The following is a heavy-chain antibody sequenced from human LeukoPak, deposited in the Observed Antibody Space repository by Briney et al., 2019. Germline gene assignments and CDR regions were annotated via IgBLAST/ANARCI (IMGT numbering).Heavy chain of an antibody. J-gene: IGHJ6*04. Sequence: GRSLRLSCAASGFTFSSYAMHWVRQAPGKGLEWVSAISGSGGSTYYADSVKGRFTISRDNSKNTLYLQMNSLRAEDTAVYYCAKNLEGYHFYGMDVWGKGTTVTVSS. D-gene: IGHD5-24*01. V-gene: IGHV3-23*01. CDR2: ISGSGGST. CDR3: AKNLEGYHFYGMDV. CDR1: GFTFSSYA.